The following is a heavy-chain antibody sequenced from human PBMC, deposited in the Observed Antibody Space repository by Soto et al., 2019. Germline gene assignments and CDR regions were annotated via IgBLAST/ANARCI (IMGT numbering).Heavy chain of an antibody. CDR2: ISYDGSNK. D-gene: IGHD1-26*01. V-gene: IGHV3-30*14. CDR1: GFTFSSYA. Sequence: QVQLVESGGGVVQPGRSLRLSCAASGFTFSSYAMHWVRQAPGKGLEWVAVISYDGSNKYYADSVKGRFTISRDNSKNTLYPEMNSLRAEGTAVYYCARDARSRSYYPSDYWGQGTLVTVS. J-gene: IGHJ4*02. CDR3: ARDARSRSYYPSDY.